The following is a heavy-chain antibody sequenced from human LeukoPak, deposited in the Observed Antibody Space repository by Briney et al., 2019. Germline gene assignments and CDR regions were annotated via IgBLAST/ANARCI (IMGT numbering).Heavy chain of an antibody. CDR3: AGYHAYGVTTPPLGY. Sequence: SETLSLTCTVSGDSISSSNYFWGWIRQPPGKGLEWIGAFSYSGSTYYYSPSLKSRVTISVDTSKNQFSLKLSSVTAADTAVYYCAGYHAYGVTTPPLGYWGQGTLVTVSS. CDR1: GDSISSSNYF. J-gene: IGHJ4*02. D-gene: IGHD4-17*01. CDR2: FSYSGSTY. V-gene: IGHV4-39*01.